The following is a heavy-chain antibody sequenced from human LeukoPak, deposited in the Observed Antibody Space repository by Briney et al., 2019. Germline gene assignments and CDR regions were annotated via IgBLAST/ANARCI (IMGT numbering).Heavy chain of an antibody. CDR1: GGSISSYY. CDR2: IYTSGST. CDR3: ARDEEQLVPYYYYMDV. D-gene: IGHD6-13*01. J-gene: IGHJ6*03. Sequence: PSETLSLTCTVSGGSISSYYWSWIRQPPGKGLEWIGRIYTSGSTNYNPSLKSRVTMSVDTSKNQFSLKLSSVTAADTAVYYCARDEEQLVPYYYYMDVWGKGTTVTVSS. V-gene: IGHV4-4*07.